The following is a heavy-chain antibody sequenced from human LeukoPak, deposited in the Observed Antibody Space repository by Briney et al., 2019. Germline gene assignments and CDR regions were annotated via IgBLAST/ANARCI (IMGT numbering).Heavy chain of an antibody. J-gene: IGHJ3*02. CDR1: GGSISSYY. CDR3: AGSSSWCPDAFDI. V-gene: IGHV4-59*01. CDR2: IYYSGST. D-gene: IGHD6-13*01. Sequence: SETLSLTCTVSGGSISSYYWSWIRQPPGKGLEWIGYIYYSGSTNYNPSLKSRVTISVDTSKNQFSLKLSSVTAADTAVYYCAGSSSWCPDAFDIWGQGTMVTVSS.